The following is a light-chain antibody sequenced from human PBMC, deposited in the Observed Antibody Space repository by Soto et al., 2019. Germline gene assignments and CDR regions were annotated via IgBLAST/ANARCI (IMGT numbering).Light chain of an antibody. CDR3: QQYGSSGWT. V-gene: IGKV3-20*01. Sequence: EIVLTQSPGTLSLSPGERATLSCRASQSVSSTYLAWYQQKPGQAPRLLIYGASSRATGIPDRFSGSGSGTDFTLTISRLEPEDFAEYYCQQYGSSGWTFGQATKVEIK. CDR2: GAS. CDR1: QSVSSTY. J-gene: IGKJ1*01.